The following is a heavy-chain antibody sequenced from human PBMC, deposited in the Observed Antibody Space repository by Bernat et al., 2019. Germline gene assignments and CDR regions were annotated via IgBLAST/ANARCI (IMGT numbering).Heavy chain of an antibody. Sequence: QLQLQESGSGLVKPSQTLSLTCAVSGGSISSGGYSWSWIRQPPGKGLEGIGYIYHSGSTYYNPSLKSRVTISVDMSKNQFSLKLSSVTAADTAVYYCARATGDYYGSGSYFKGIWFDLWGQCTLVPVS. CDR2: IYHSGST. CDR1: GGSISSGGYS. J-gene: IGHJ5*02. V-gene: IGHV4-30-2*01. CDR3: ARATGDYYGSGSYFKGIWFDL. D-gene: IGHD3-10*01.